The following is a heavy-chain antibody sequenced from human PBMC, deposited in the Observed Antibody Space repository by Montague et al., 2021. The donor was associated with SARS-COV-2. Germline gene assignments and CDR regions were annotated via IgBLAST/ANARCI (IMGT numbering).Heavy chain of an antibody. CDR2: INHSGST. J-gene: IGHJ4*02. Sequence: SETLSLTCAVSGDSITRDWWSWVRQPPGKGLEWIGEINHSGSTNYNPSLKSRVTISVDTSNNQFSLKLTSVTAADTAVYYCARGYYLGNGDFFDYWGQGTLVTVSS. CDR1: GDSITRDW. CDR3: ARGYYLGNGDFFDY. D-gene: IGHD3-10*01. V-gene: IGHV4-34*01.